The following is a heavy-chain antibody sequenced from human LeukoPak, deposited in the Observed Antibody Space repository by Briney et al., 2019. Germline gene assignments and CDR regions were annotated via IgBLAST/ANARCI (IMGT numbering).Heavy chain of an antibody. J-gene: IGHJ6*04. CDR1: GFTLSSYE. Sequence: GGSLRLSCAASGFTLSSYEMNWVRQAPGKGLEWVSYISSSGSTIYYADSVKGRFSISRDNAKNSLYLQMNSLRAEDTAVYYCARDSKLDIVATSTYYYYGMDVWGKGTTVTVSS. CDR3: ARDSKLDIVATSTYYYYGMDV. D-gene: IGHD5-12*01. V-gene: IGHV3-48*03. CDR2: ISSSGSTI.